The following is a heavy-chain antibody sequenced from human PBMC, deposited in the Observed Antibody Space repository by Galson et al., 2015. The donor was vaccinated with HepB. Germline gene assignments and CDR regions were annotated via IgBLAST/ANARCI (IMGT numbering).Heavy chain of an antibody. CDR2: IYWNDDK. Sequence: PALVKPTQTLTLTCTCSGFSVSTTGVGVGWIRPPPGKALEWLAIIYWNDDKAYCPSLQNRLTITKDTSKNQVVLTMSNMDPVDTGTYYCANNPFGSGSYDYWGQGTPVIVSS. V-gene: IGHV2-5*01. CDR3: ANNPFGSGSYDY. J-gene: IGHJ4*02. D-gene: IGHD3-10*01. CDR1: GFSVSTTGVG.